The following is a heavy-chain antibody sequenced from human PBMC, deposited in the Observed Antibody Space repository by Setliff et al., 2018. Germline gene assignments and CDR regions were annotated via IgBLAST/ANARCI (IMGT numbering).Heavy chain of an antibody. CDR2: IINSGST. J-gene: IGHJ4*02. V-gene: IGHV4-39*01. CDR1: GGSFTGTTYY. Sequence: SETLSLTCTVSGGSFTGTTYYWGWIRQSPGKGLEWIGTIINSGSTYYNPSLKSRVTMSVDTSKSQLSLKLSSVTAADTAVYYCARGGGYWSYFEFWGQGSPVTVSS. D-gene: IGHD2-21*02. CDR3: ARGGGYWSYFEF.